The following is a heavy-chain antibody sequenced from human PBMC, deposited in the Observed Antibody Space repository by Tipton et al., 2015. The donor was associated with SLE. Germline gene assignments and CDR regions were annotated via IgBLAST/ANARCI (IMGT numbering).Heavy chain of an antibody. J-gene: IGHJ4*02. V-gene: IGHV4-39*07. CDR1: GGSINTYY. Sequence: TLSLTCTVSGGSINTYYWGWIRQPPGKGLEWIGSIYYSGSTYYNPSLKSRVTISVDTSKNQFSLKLSSVTAADTAVYYCARLTSYPDYWGQGTLVTVSS. CDR2: IYYSGST. CDR3: ARLTSYPDY.